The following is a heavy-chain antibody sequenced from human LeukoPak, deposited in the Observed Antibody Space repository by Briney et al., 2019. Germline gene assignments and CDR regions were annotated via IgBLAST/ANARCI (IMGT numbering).Heavy chain of an antibody. CDR3: ARGGSHCSGGSCYSLDWFDP. Sequence: PSETLSLTCTVSGGSINNYYWSWIRQPPGKGLEWIGYIYYSGSTKYNPSLKSRVTISVDTSKNQFSLKLSSVTAADTAVYYCARGGSHCSGGSCYSLDWFDPWGQGTLVTVSS. J-gene: IGHJ5*02. D-gene: IGHD2-15*01. CDR1: GGSINNYY. CDR2: IYYSGST. V-gene: IGHV4-59*01.